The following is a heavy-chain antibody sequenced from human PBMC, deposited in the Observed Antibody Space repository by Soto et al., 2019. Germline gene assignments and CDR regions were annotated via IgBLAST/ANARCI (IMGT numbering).Heavy chain of an antibody. CDR3: ARAESRSGRRHPGWFDP. D-gene: IGHD6-13*01. V-gene: IGHV1-8*01. CDR1: GYTFTSYD. Sequence: ASVKVSCKASGYTFTSYDINWVRQATGQGLEWMGWMNPNSGNTGYAQKFQGRVTMTRNTSISTASMELSSLRPEDTAVYYCARAESRSGRRHPGWFDPWGQGTLVTVSS. J-gene: IGHJ5*02. CDR2: MNPNSGNT.